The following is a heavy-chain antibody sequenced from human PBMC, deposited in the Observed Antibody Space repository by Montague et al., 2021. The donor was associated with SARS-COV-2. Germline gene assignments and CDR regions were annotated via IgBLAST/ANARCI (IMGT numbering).Heavy chain of an antibody. Sequence: SETLSLTCTVSGGSISSYYWSWIRQPAGKGLEWIGRIYHSGSTKXNPSLKSRVTMSVDTSKNQFSLKLSSVTAADTAVYYCARGYMTKLFVVYYYGMEVWGQGTTVTVPS. CDR2: IYHSGST. V-gene: IGHV4-4*07. D-gene: IGHD1-1*01. CDR3: ARGYMTKLFVVYYYGMEV. CDR1: GGSISSYY. J-gene: IGHJ6*02.